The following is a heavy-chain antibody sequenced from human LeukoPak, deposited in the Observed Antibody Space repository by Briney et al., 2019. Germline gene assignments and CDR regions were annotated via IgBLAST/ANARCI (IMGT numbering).Heavy chain of an antibody. CDR1: GGSFSGYY. V-gene: IGHV4-34*11. CDR3: ARDRVRDGLDV. J-gene: IGHJ6*02. CDR2: IHYSGST. D-gene: IGHD6-25*01. Sequence: SETLSLTCAVYGGSFSGYYWNWIRQPPGKGLEWIGDIHYSGSTKYKPSLKSRVTISVDTSKNQFSLKLSFVTAADTAVYYCARDRVRDGLDVWGQGTTVTVSS.